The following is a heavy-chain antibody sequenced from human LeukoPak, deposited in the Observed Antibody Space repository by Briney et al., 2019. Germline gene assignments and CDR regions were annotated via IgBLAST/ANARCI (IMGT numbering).Heavy chain of an antibody. D-gene: IGHD6-19*01. V-gene: IGHV4-61*02. Sequence: PSETLSLTCTVSGGSISSGSYYWSWIRQPAGKGLEWIGRIYTSGSTNYNPSLKSRVTISVDTSKNQFSLKLSSVTAADTAVYYCARDHGVGSGWYYWGQGTLVTVSS. J-gene: IGHJ4*02. CDR2: IYTSGST. CDR3: ARDHGVGSGWYY. CDR1: GGSISSGSYY.